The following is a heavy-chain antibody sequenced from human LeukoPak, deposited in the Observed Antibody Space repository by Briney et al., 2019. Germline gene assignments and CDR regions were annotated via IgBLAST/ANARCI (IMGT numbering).Heavy chain of an antibody. J-gene: IGHJ4*02. CDR1: GFTFSSYS. CDR3: ARVRYSGSSGYFDY. Sequence: GGSLRLSCAASGFTFSSYSMNWVRQAPGKGLEWVSYISSSSSTIYYADSVKGRFTIPRDNAKNSLYLQMNSLRAEDTAVYYCARVRYSGSSGYFDYWGQGTLVTVSS. D-gene: IGHD1-26*01. CDR2: ISSSSSTI. V-gene: IGHV3-48*01.